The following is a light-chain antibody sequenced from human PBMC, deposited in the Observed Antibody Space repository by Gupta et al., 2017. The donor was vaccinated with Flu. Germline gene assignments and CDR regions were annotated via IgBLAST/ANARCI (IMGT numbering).Light chain of an antibody. CDR2: DAS. CDR3: QHYDRLPFT. J-gene: IGKJ3*01. V-gene: IGKV1-33*01. CDR1: QDISHY. Sequence: PSSLSASVGDRVTITYQASQDISHYLSWSQQKPGKAPKLLIYDASNLQTGVPARFSGSGSGTNFTFSISSLQPEDFATYYCQHYDRLPFTFGPGTTVDIK.